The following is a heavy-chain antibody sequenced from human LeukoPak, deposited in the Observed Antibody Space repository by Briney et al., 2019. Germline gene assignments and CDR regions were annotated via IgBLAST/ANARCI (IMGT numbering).Heavy chain of an antibody. CDR1: GDSFTSYY. Sequence: ASVKVSCKASGDSFTSYYMRWVRQAPGQGLEWMGMINPSGGSTSYAQKFQGRVTMTRDMSTSTVYMELSNLRTEATAVYYCARGRHYYDSSDYYYEGDGFDSWGQGTMVTVSS. D-gene: IGHD3-22*01. CDR2: INPSGGST. CDR3: ARGRHYYDSSDYYYEGDGFDS. V-gene: IGHV1-46*01. J-gene: IGHJ3*02.